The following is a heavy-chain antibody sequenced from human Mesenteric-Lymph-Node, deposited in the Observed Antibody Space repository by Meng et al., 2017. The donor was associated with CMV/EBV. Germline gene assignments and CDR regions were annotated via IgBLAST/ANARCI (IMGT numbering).Heavy chain of an antibody. V-gene: IGHV3-74*01. J-gene: IGHJ3*02. Sequence: GGSLRLSCAASGFTFSSYWMHWVRQAPGKGLVWVSRINSDSSSTSYADSVKGRFTISRDNAKNTLYLLMNSLRAEDTAVYYCASGNSHAFDIWGQGTMVTVSS. CDR3: ASGNSHAFDI. CDR2: INSDSSST. CDR1: GFTFSSYW. D-gene: IGHD4-23*01.